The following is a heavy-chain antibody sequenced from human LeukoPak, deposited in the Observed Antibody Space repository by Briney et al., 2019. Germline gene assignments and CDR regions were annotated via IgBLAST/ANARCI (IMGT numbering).Heavy chain of an antibody. D-gene: IGHD3-3*01. J-gene: IGHJ5*02. CDR1: GGTFSSYA. V-gene: IGHV1-69*01. CDR3: ARDRLGRPFWSGHTNWFDP. Sequence: GSSVKVSCKASGGTFSSYAISWVRQAPGQGLEWMGGIIPIFGTANYAQKFQGRVTITADESTSTAYMELSSLRSEDTAVYYCARDRLGRPFWSGHTNWFDPWGQGTLVTVSS. CDR2: IIPIFGTA.